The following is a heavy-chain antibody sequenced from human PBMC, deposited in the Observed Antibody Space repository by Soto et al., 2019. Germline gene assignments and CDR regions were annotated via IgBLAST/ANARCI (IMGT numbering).Heavy chain of an antibody. D-gene: IGHD4-4*01. Sequence: EVQLVESGGGLVQPGGSLKLSCAASGFTFSGSAMHWVRQASGKGLEWVGRIRSKANSYATAYAASVKGRFTISRDDSKNTAYLLMNSLKTEDTAVYYCTTPTYSTSHYYYGMDVWGQGTTVTVSS. CDR1: GFTFSGSA. V-gene: IGHV3-73*02. CDR3: TTPTYSTSHYYYGMDV. CDR2: IRSKANSYAT. J-gene: IGHJ6*02.